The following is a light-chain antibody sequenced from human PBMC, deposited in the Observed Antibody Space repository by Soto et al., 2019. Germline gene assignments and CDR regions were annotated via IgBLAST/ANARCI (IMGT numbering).Light chain of an antibody. Sequence: EVVMTQSPATLSVSPGARATLSCRASQYIASNLAWYRQKPGQAPRLLIYRASTRATGIPARISGSGSGTEFTLTISSLQSEDVAVYYCQQYNNWPPLTFGGGTKVEIK. CDR3: QQYNNWPPLT. CDR1: QYIASN. J-gene: IGKJ4*01. V-gene: IGKV3-15*01. CDR2: RAS.